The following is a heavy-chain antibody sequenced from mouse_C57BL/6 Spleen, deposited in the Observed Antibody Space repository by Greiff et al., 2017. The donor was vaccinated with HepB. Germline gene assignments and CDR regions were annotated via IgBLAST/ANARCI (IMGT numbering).Heavy chain of an antibody. CDR2: ISDGGSYT. J-gene: IGHJ3*01. V-gene: IGHV5-4*01. Sequence: LVESGGGLVKPGGSLKLSCAASGFTFSSYAMSWVRQTPEKRLEWVATISDGGSYTYYPDNVKGRFTISRDNAKNNLYLQMSHLKSEDTAMYYCAREDYNRFAYWGQGTLVTVSA. CDR1: GFTFSSYA. CDR3: AREDYNRFAY. D-gene: IGHD2-4*01.